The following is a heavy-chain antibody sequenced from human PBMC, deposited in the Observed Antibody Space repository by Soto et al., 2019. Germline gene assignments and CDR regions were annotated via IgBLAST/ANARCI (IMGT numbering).Heavy chain of an antibody. D-gene: IGHD3-9*01. CDR2: ISGSGGST. CDR3: AKASTRTLLRYFDWLPGDY. V-gene: IGHV3-23*01. CDR1: GFTFSSYA. Sequence: GGSLRLSCAASGFTFSSYAMSGVRQAPGKGLEWVSAISGSGGSTYYADSVKGRFTISRDNSKNTLYLQMNSLRAEDTAVYYCAKASTRTLLRYFDWLPGDYWGQGTLVTVSS. J-gene: IGHJ4*02.